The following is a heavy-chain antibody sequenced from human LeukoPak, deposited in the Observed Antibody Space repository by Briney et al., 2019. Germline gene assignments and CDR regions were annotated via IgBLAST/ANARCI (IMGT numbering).Heavy chain of an antibody. CDR3: ARDRPTIIAGYLDY. V-gene: IGHV3-7*01. J-gene: IGHJ4*02. D-gene: IGHD5-24*01. CDR2: IKQDGSEK. CDR1: GFTFSSYW. Sequence: GGSLRLSCAASGFTFSSYWMSWVRQAPGKGLEWVANIKQDGSEKYYVDSVKGRFTISRDNAKNSLYLQMNSLRAEDTAVYYCARDRPTIIAGYLDYWGQGTLVTVSS.